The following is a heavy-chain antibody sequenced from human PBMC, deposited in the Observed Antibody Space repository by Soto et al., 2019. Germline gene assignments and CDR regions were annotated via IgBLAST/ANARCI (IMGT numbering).Heavy chain of an antibody. CDR3: TTGTTVAKYYFDF. D-gene: IGHD1-1*01. V-gene: IGHV3-15*01. CDR1: GFTFKNAW. CDR2: IKSWSDGGTT. J-gene: IGHJ4*02. Sequence: PGGSLRLSCVASGFTFKNAWMSWVRQAPGEGLEWVGRIKSWSDGGTTDYGAPVKGRFTISRDDSENTLFLQMNSLRTEDTAVYYCTTGTTVAKYYFDFWGQGTLVTVSS.